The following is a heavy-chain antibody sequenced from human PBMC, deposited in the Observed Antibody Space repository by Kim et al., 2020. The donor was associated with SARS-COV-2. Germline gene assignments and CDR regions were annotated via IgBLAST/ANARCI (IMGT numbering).Heavy chain of an antibody. CDR3: AGHHYGSGTYRIFDY. D-gene: IGHD3-10*01. J-gene: IGHJ4*02. V-gene: IGHV4-39*01. Sequence: SETLSLTCTVSGVSISTTTYYWVWIRQPPGKGLEWIGSIHYSGITYYNSSLTSRVTVFVDTSNNQFSLKMTSVTAADTAVYYCAGHHYGSGTYRIFDYWGQGALVTVAS. CDR1: GVSISTTTYY. CDR2: IHYSGIT.